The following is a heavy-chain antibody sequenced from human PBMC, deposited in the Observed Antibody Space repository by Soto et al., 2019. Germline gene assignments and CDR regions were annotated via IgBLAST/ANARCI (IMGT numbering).Heavy chain of an antibody. Sequence: QVQLQESGPGLVKPSETLSLTCSVSGDSMTKYYWSWIRQPAGKGLEWIGRVYMSGRTNYNPSLKSPVTMSIDTSNNHFSLSLKSVTAADTAVYYCARTVGAAYYFDFWGQGALVTVSS. CDR1: GDSMTKYY. CDR2: VYMSGRT. D-gene: IGHD1-26*01. J-gene: IGHJ4*02. CDR3: ARTVGAAYYFDF. V-gene: IGHV4-4*07.